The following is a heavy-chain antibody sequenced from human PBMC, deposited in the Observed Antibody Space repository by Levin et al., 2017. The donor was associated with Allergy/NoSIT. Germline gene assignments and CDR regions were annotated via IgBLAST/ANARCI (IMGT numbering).Heavy chain of an antibody. Sequence: GSLRLSCKGSGYSFTTYWIAWVRQMPGKGLEWMGIINPGDSDTRYSPSFHGQVTMSVDKSISTAYLHWSSLQASDTAIYYCARPRSSPTYAVNIWGQGTMVTVSS. CDR3: ARPRSSPTYAVNI. J-gene: IGHJ3*02. D-gene: IGHD2-2*01. CDR2: INPGDSDT. CDR1: GYSFTTYW. V-gene: IGHV5-51*01.